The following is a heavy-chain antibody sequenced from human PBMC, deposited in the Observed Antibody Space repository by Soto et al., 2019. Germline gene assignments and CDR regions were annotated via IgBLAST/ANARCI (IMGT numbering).Heavy chain of an antibody. J-gene: IGHJ4*02. CDR2: IYYSGSS. D-gene: IGHD6-13*01. CDR3: ARHSSSWPIFDY. CDR1: GGSIGNSY. V-gene: IGHV4-59*08. Sequence: QVQLQESGPGLVKPSETLSLTCTVSGGSIGNSYWSWIRQSPGKGLEWIGYIYYSGSSNYNPSLKSRVSISVDTPKNQFSLKLSSVNAADTAVYYCARHSSSWPIFDYWGQGTLVIVSS.